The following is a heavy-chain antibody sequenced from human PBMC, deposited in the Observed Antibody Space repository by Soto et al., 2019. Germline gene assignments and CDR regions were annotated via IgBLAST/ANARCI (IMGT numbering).Heavy chain of an antibody. CDR3: ARSGTYEPLYY. V-gene: IGHV3-48*03. CDR2: ISGSGRTI. CDR1: GFTLSSYE. J-gene: IGHJ4*02. Sequence: GGSLRLSCAASGFTLSSYEMNWVRQAPGKGLEWVSYISGSGRTIYYADSVKGRFTISRDNAKNSLYLQMNSLRAEDTAVYYCARSGTYEPLYYWGQGTLVTVSS. D-gene: IGHD1-26*01.